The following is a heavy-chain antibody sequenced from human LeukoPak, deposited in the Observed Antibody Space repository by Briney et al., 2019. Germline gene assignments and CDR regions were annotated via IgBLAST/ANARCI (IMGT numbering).Heavy chain of an antibody. CDR3: ARDRTYYGSGSSPFDP. V-gene: IGHV3-30*04. D-gene: IGHD3-10*01. CDR2: ISYVGSNK. Sequence: GRSLRLSCAASGFTFSSYAMHWVRQAPGKGLEWVAVISYVGSNKYYADSVKGRFTISRDNSKNTLYLQMNSLRAEDTAVYYCARDRTYYGSGSSPFDPWAREPWSPSPQ. CDR1: GFTFSSYA. J-gene: IGHJ5*02.